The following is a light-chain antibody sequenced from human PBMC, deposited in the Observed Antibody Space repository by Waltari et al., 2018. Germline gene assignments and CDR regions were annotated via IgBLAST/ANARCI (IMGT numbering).Light chain of an antibody. V-gene: IGKV1-39*01. Sequence: EIQITPSPSSLSVSVGDRVAIPFRASQNLTNYLNWYRQKPRKAPKLLIYATSTLDSGVPERFSGSGSGTDFTLTINSLQPDDFAAYYCQHSYTTPRTFGQGTKLEIK. CDR3: QHSYTTPRT. J-gene: IGKJ2*01. CDR1: QNLTNY. CDR2: ATS.